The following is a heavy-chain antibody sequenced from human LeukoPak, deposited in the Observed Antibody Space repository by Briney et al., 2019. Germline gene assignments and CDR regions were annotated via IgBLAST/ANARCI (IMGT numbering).Heavy chain of an antibody. CDR2: INPDGSIR. D-gene: IGHD1-26*01. Sequence: GGSLRLSCAASGLTFSTYWMHWVRQAPGKGLAWVARINPDGSIRTYANSVQGRVTISRDTAKDTLFLQMNSLRAEDTAVYYCAREARVGGALQYWGQGAPVTVSS. V-gene: IGHV3-74*03. CDR1: GLTFSTYW. CDR3: AREARVGGALQY. J-gene: IGHJ4*02.